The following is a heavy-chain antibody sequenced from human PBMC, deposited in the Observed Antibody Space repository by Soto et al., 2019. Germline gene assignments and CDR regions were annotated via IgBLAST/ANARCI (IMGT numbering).Heavy chain of an antibody. J-gene: IGHJ4*02. CDR2: INYSGTT. Sequence: QVQLQQWGAGLLKPSETLSLTCAVYGGSFAGYYWSWIRQPPGKGLERIGEINYSGTTNYNPSLTSRLTMSVDTSNNQFSLKLTSVTAADTAVYYCARDPGLSDFYDSSGYHYWGQGTLVTVSS. D-gene: IGHD3-22*01. CDR1: GGSFAGYY. V-gene: IGHV4-34*01. CDR3: ARDPGLSDFYDSSGYHY.